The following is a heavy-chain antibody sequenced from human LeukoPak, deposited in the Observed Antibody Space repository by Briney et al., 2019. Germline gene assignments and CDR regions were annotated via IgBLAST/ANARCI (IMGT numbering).Heavy chain of an antibody. J-gene: IGHJ4*02. CDR2: ISTYNGNT. CDR3: ARDPTTQTFDY. V-gene: IGHV1-18*04. Sequence: ASVKVSCKASGYTFTSNYMHWVRQAPGQGLEWMGWISTYNGNTNYAQKLQGRVTMTTDTSTTTAYMELRSLTSDDTAVYYCARDPTTQTFDYWGQGTLVTVSS. CDR1: GYTFTSNY. D-gene: IGHD4-11*01.